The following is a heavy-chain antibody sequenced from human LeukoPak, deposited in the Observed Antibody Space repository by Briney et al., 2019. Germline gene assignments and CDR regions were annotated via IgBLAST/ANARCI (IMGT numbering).Heavy chain of an antibody. Sequence: PSETLSLTCTVSGGSMYNYYWTWIRQSAGKALEWIGRIYTSESTYYNPSLKSRVTMSIDTSKNQFSLKLSSVTAADTAIYYCARARAAANTYADYWGQGTLVTVSS. J-gene: IGHJ4*02. CDR2: IYTSEST. CDR1: GGSMYNYY. V-gene: IGHV4-4*07. D-gene: IGHD3-16*01. CDR3: ARARAAANTYADY.